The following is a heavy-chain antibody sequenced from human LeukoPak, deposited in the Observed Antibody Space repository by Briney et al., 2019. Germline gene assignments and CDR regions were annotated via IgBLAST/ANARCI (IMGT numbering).Heavy chain of an antibody. D-gene: IGHD5-12*01. J-gene: IGHJ4*02. V-gene: IGHV3-23*01. CDR3: AKGGGYAPLDY. CDR1: GFTFSSSA. Sequence: GVSLRLSCRASGFTFSSSAMTWVRQAPGKGLEWVAAIMYSGGDSIYSASVKDRFTISRDNSKHTLYLQMNSLGAEDTAGYYCAKGGGYAPLDYWGQGTLVTVSS. CDR2: IMYSGGDS.